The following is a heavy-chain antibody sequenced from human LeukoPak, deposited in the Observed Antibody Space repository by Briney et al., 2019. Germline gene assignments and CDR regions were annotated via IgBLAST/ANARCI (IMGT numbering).Heavy chain of an antibody. CDR1: GGSISSGGYS. D-gene: IGHD5-12*01. Sequence: SETLSLTCAVSGGSISSGGYSWSWIRQPPGKGLEWIGYIYHSGGTDYNPSLKSRVTISVDRSKNQFSLKLSSVTAADTAVYYCARWSGYDYYFDYWGQGTLVTVSS. CDR3: ARWSGYDYYFDY. CDR2: IYHSGGT. V-gene: IGHV4-30-2*01. J-gene: IGHJ4*02.